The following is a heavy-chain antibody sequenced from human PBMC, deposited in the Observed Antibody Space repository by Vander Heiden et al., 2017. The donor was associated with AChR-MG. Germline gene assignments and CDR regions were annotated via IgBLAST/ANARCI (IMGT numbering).Heavy chain of an antibody. CDR2: IWYDGSNK. D-gene: IGHD3-22*01. J-gene: IGHJ4*02. V-gene: IGHV3-33*01. Sequence: QVQLVESGGGVVQPGWSLRHSCAASGFTFSGYGMHWVRQAPGKGLEWVAVIWYDGSNKYYADSVKGRFTISRDNSKNTLYLQMNSLRAEDTAVYYCARGRDYYDSSGQCDYWGQGTLVTVSS. CDR3: ARGRDYYDSSGQCDY. CDR1: GFTFSGYG.